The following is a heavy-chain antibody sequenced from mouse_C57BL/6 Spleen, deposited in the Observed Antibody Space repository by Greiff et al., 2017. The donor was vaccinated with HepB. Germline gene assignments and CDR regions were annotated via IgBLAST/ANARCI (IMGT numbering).Heavy chain of an antibody. D-gene: IGHD1-1*01. CDR3: ARSYYYGSSVYYFDY. V-gene: IGHV1-50*01. CDR1: GYTFTSYW. J-gene: IGHJ2*01. Sequence: QVQLQQPGAELVKPGASVKLSCKASGYTFTSYWMQWVKQRPGQGLEWIGEIDPSDSYTNYNQKFKGKATLTVDTSSSTAYMQLSSLTSEDSAVYYCARSYYYGSSVYYFDYWGQGTTLTVSS. CDR2: IDPSDSYT.